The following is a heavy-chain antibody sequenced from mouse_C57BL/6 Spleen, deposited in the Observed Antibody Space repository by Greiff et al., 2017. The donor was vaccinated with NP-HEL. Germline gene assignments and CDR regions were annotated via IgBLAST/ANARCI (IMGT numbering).Heavy chain of an antibody. V-gene: IGHV1-82*01. J-gene: IGHJ1*03. CDR1: GYAFSSSW. Sequence: QVQLQQSGPELVKPGASVKISCKASGYAFSSSWMNWVKQRPGKGLEWIGRIYPGDGDTNYNGKFKGKATLTADKSSSTAYMQLSSLTSEDSAVYFCAGGFITTVVRYFDVWGTGTTVTVSS. CDR2: IYPGDGDT. D-gene: IGHD1-1*01. CDR3: AGGFITTVVRYFDV.